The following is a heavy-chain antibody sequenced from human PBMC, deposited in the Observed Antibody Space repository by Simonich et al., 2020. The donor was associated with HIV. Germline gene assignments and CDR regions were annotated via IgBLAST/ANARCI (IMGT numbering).Heavy chain of an antibody. CDR3: ARPRLLLRSGYFQH. D-gene: IGHD2-15*01. V-gene: IGHV4-34*01. CDR2: IYHSGST. CDR1: GGSFSSYY. Sequence: QVQLQQWGAGLLKPSETLSLTCAVYGGSFSSYYCSWLRQPPAKGLERIGEIYHSGSTNYNPTLKSRVTRSVYPSKNQFSLKLSSVTAADPAVYYCARPRLLLRSGYFQHWGQGTLVTVSS. J-gene: IGHJ1*01.